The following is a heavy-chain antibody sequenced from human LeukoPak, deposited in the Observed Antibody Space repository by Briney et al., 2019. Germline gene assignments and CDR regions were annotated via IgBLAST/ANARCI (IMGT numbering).Heavy chain of an antibody. CDR3: AEESGSYHLDY. Sequence: PGGSLRLSCAASGFTFSDYYMSWIRQAPGKGLEWVSYISSSGSTIYYADSVKGRFTISRDNSKNTLYLQMNSLRAEDTAVYYCAEESGSYHLDYWGQGTLVTVSS. CDR1: GFTFSDYY. D-gene: IGHD1-26*01. J-gene: IGHJ4*02. V-gene: IGHV3-11*04. CDR2: ISSSGSTI.